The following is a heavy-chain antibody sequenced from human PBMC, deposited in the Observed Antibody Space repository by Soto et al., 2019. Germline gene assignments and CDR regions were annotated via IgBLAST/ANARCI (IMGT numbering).Heavy chain of an antibody. CDR3: ARISQGTYCRGGNCYSDY. J-gene: IGHJ4*02. D-gene: IGHD2-15*01. CDR2: INGDGIST. Sequence: EVQLVESGGDLVQPGGSLRLSCAASGFTFSSYWMHWVRQDPEKGLVWVSRINGDGISTSYADSVKGRFTISRDNAKDTLYLHMNSLGAEDTAVYYCARISQGTYCRGGNCYSDYWGXGTLVTVSS. CDR1: GFTFSSYW. V-gene: IGHV3-74*01.